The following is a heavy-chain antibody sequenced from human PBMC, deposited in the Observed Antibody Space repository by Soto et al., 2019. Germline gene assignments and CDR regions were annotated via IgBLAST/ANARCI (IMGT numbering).Heavy chain of an antibody. CDR2: FYHGGNT. Sequence: PSETLSLTCAVSGGSISSGGYSWSWIRQPPGKGLEWIGCFYHGGNTYYNPSLKSRVTISVDTSKNQFSLKLSSVTAADTAVYYGARRWGTYFDFWGQGTLVTVSS. CDR3: ARRWGTYFDF. D-gene: IGHD7-27*01. V-gene: IGHV4-30-2*01. CDR1: GGSISSGGYS. J-gene: IGHJ4*02.